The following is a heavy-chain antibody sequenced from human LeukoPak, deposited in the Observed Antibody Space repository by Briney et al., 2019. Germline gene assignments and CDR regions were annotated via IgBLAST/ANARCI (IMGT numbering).Heavy chain of an antibody. CDR1: GFTFTSSA. J-gene: IGHJ3*02. V-gene: IGHV1-58*01. Sequence: SVQVSCQASGFTFTSSAVQWVRQARGQRLEWIGWIVVGSGNTNYAQKFQERVTITRDMSTSTAYMELSSLRSEDTAVYYCAAVVDDFWSGPNPEAFDIWGQGTMVTVSS. D-gene: IGHD3-3*01. CDR2: IVVGSGNT. CDR3: AAVVDDFWSGPNPEAFDI.